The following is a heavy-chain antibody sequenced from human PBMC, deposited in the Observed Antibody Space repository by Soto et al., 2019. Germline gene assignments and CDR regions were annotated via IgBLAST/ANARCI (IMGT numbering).Heavy chain of an antibody. V-gene: IGHV1-18*01. J-gene: IGHJ5*02. CDR3: ARMIRFLDRPYLERFDP. CDR2: ISAYNGNT. CDR1: GYTFTSYG. D-gene: IGHD3-3*01. Sequence: GASVKVSCKASGYTFTSYGISWVRQAPGQGLEWMGWISAYNGNTNYAQKLQGRVTMTTDTSTSTAYMELRSLRSDDTAVYYCARMIRFLDRPYLERFDPWGQGTLVTVSS.